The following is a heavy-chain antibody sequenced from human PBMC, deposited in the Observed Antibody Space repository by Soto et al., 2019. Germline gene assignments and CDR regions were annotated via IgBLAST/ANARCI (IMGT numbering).Heavy chain of an antibody. J-gene: IGHJ4*02. V-gene: IGHV2-5*01. CDR2: IYWNDDK. CDR3: ARDDFWSGYSSYYFDY. Sequence: VSGPTLVNPTQTLTLTCTFSGFSLSTSGVGVGWIRQPPGKALEWLALIYWNDDKRYSPSLKSRLTITKGTSKNQVVLTMTNMDPVDTATYYCARDDFWSGYSSYYFDYWGQGTLVTVSS. D-gene: IGHD3-3*01. CDR1: GFSLSTSGVG.